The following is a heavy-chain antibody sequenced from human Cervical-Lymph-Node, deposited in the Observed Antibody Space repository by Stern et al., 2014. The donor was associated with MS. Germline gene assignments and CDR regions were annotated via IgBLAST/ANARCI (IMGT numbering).Heavy chain of an antibody. CDR3: ARSHDMDV. CDR2: IYPGDSDT. J-gene: IGHJ6*02. V-gene: IGHV5-51*01. Sequence: EVHLVESGAEVKKPGESLKISCKGSGYSFTLYWIGWVRQMPGKGLEWMGIIYPGDSDTRYNPSFQGQVTISVDKSISTAYLQWNSLKASDTAMYYCARSHDMDVWGQGTTVTVSS. CDR1: GYSFTLYW.